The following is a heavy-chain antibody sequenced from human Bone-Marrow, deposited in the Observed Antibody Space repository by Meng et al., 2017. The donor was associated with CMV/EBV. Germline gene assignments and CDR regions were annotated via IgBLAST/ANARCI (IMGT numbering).Heavy chain of an antibody. D-gene: IGHD1-20*01. V-gene: IGHV3-74*01. CDR3: AREYNWNYFDY. J-gene: IGHJ4*02. Sequence: GESLKISCAASGFTFSNYWMHWVRQAPGKGLVWVSHINSDGSSTSYADSVKGRFTISRDNAKNSLYLQMNSLRAEDTAVYYCAREYNWNYFDYWGQGTLVTVSS. CDR2: INSDGSST. CDR1: GFTFSNYW.